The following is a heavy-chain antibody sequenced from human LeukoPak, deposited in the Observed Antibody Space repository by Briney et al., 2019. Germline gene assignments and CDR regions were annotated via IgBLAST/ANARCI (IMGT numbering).Heavy chain of an antibody. CDR2: IIPIFGTA. Sequence: ASVKVSCKASGGTFSSYAISWVRQAPGQGLEWMGGIIPIFGTANYAQKFQGRVTITADESTSTAYMELSSLRSEDTAVYYCARSLPGFMITFGGVIANLDYWGQGTLVTVSS. CDR1: GGTFSSYA. D-gene: IGHD3-16*02. V-gene: IGHV1-69*13. J-gene: IGHJ4*02. CDR3: ARSLPGFMITFGGVIANLDY.